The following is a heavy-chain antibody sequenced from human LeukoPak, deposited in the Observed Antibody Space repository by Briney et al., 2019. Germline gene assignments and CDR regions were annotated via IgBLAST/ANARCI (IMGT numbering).Heavy chain of an antibody. CDR1: GFTFTNAW. J-gene: IGHJ4*02. CDR3: VWNSEHYFDF. V-gene: IGHV3-15*01. D-gene: IGHD1-7*01. Sequence: KTGGSLRLSCAATGFTFTNAWMSWVRQAPGKGLEWVGRIKNKGEGETTDYAAPVKGRFTISRDDSENTLFLQMHSLETEDTALYYCVWNSEHYFDFWGQGSLVTVSS. CDR2: IKNKGEGETT.